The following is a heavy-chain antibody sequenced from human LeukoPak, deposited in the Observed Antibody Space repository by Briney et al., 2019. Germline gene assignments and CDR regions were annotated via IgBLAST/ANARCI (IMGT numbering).Heavy chain of an antibody. CDR3: ARGVDDRGDHNWYFDL. V-gene: IGHV3-23*01. D-gene: IGHD4-17*01. Sequence: GGSLRLSCAASGFSFNDYAMSWVRQAPGKGLEWVSATSPSGLTKYYTDSVKGRFTISRDNSKNTLSLQLKSLRADDTAVYYCARGVDDRGDHNWYFDLWGRGTLVSVSS. CDR1: GFSFNDYA. CDR2: TSPSGLTK. J-gene: IGHJ2*01.